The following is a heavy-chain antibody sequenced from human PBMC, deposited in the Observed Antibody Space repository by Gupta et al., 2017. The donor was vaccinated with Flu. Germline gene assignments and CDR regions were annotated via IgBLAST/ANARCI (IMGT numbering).Heavy chain of an antibody. D-gene: IGHD2-15*01. J-gene: IGHJ4*02. V-gene: IGHV3-53*01. CDR1: GVTVSSNY. Sequence: EVQLVESGGGLIQPGGSLRLSCAASGVTVSSNYMSWVRQAPGKGLEWVSVIYSGGSTYYADSVKGRFTISRDNSKNTLYLQMNSLRAEDTAVYYCARGLTEPRYCSGGSCNNFDYWGQGTLVTVSS. CDR2: IYSGGST. CDR3: ARGLTEPRYCSGGSCNNFDY.